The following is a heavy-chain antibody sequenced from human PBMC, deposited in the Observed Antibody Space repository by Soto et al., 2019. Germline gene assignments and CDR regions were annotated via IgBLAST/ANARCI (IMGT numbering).Heavy chain of an antibody. D-gene: IGHD3-16*01. CDR3: ARGYRYDYVWGHWYYGMDV. CDR1: GGSFSSSSYY. Sequence: SETLSLTCTVSGGSFSSSSYYWGWIRQAPGQGLEWIGEINHSGSTNYNPSLKSRVTISVDTSKNQFSLKLSSVTAADTAVYYCARGYRYDYVWGHWYYGMDVWGQGTTVTVSS. J-gene: IGHJ6*02. V-gene: IGHV4-39*07. CDR2: INHSGST.